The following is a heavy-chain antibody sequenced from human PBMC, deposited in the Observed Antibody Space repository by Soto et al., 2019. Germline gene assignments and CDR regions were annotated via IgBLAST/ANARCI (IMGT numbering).Heavy chain of an antibody. CDR2: INHSGST. V-gene: IGHV4-34*01. CDR3: ARGRRTITIFGVAQSGGFDP. Sequence: SETLSLTCAVYGGSFSGYYWSWIRQPPEKGLEWIGEINHSGSTNYNPSLKSRVTISVDTSKNQFSLKLSSVTAADTAVYYCARGRRTITIFGVAQSGGFDPWGQGTLVTVSS. CDR1: GGSFSGYY. J-gene: IGHJ5*02. D-gene: IGHD3-3*01.